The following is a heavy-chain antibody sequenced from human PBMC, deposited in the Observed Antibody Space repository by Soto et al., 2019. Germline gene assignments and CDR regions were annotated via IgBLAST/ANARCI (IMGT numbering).Heavy chain of an antibody. Sequence: GGSLRLSCAASGFTFSSYAMHWVRQAPGKGLEWVAVISYDGSNKYYADSVKGRFTISRDNSKNTLYLQMNSLRAEDTAVYYCARDPNYYGSGNYYYGKDVWGQGTTVTVSS. CDR2: ISYDGSNK. V-gene: IGHV3-30-3*01. J-gene: IGHJ6*02. CDR1: GFTFSSYA. D-gene: IGHD3-10*01. CDR3: ARDPNYYGSGNYYYGKDV.